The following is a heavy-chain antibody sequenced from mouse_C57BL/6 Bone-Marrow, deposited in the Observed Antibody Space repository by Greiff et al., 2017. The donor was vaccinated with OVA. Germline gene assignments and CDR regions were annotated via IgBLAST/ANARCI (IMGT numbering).Heavy chain of an antibody. Sequence: VQLQQSGTVLARPGASVKMSCKTSGYTFTSYWMHWVKQRPGQGLEWIGAIYPGNSDTSYNQKFKGKAKLTAATSASTAYMELSSLSNEDSAVYYCTRSGYRHDVDYWGQGTTLTVSS. CDR2: IYPGNSDT. CDR3: TRSGYRHDVDY. J-gene: IGHJ2*01. V-gene: IGHV1-5*01. CDR1: GYTFTSYW. D-gene: IGHD2-14*01.